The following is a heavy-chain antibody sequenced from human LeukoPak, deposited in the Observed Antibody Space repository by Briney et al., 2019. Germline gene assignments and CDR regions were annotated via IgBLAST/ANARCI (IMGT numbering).Heavy chain of an antibody. CDR3: ARHRIAARGSFDY. J-gene: IGHJ4*02. CDR2: IYYSGST. CDR1: GGSIGSSYYY. V-gene: IGHV4-39*01. D-gene: IGHD6-6*01. Sequence: SETLSLTCTVSGGSIGSSYYYWGWLRQPPGRGLEWIGSIYYSGSTYYTPSLKSRVTISEDTSKNQFSLKLNSVTAADTAVYYCARHRIAARGSFDYWGQGTLVTVSS.